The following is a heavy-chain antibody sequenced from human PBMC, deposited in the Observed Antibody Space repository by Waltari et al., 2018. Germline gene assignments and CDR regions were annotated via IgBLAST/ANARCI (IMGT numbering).Heavy chain of an antibody. CDR2: SIPILCIA. CDR3: ARGPRWFGELKDYYYYYGMDV. D-gene: IGHD3-10*01. Sequence: QVQLVPSGAAGKKPGSSVQVSCKASGGTFSSCVTRWVRQAPGHRLEGMGGSIPILCIANYAQKFQGRVTITADKSTSTAYMELSSLRSEDTAVYYCARGPRWFGELKDYYYYYGMDVWGQGTTVTVSS. CDR1: GGTFSSCV. J-gene: IGHJ6*02. V-gene: IGHV1-69*10.